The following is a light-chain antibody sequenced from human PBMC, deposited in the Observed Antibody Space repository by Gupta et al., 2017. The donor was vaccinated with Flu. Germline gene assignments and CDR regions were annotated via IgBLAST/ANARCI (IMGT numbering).Light chain of an antibody. CDR3: QQDESYSWT. Sequence: DIQLTQSPSTLSASVGDRVTITCRVRQSLNSRLAWYQQKPGKAPKLLIYKASTVESGVPSRFSGSGSETEFTLTISSLQPDDFATYYCQQDESYSWTFGQGTKVEIK. V-gene: IGKV1-5*03. J-gene: IGKJ1*01. CDR2: KAS. CDR1: QSLNSR.